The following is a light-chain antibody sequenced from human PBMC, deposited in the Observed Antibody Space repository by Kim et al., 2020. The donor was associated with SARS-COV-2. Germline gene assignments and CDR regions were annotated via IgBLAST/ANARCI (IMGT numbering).Light chain of an antibody. J-gene: IGLJ1*01. V-gene: IGLV3-1*01. CDR1: ELGDKF. Sequence: SYELTQPPSVSVSPGQTASITCSGDELGDKFTCWYQQKAGQSPVLVIYQDTKRPSGIPARFSGSNSGNTATLTISETQAVDEADYYCQAWDSRTGVFGPGTKVTVL. CDR2: QDT. CDR3: QAWDSRTGV.